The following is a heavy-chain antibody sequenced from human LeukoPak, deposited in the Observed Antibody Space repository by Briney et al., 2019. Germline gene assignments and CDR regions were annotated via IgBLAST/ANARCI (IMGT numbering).Heavy chain of an antibody. D-gene: IGHD5-18*01. CDR1: GGTFSSYA. J-gene: IGHJ4*02. Sequence: ASVKVSCKASGGTFSSYAISWVRQAPGQGLEWMGRIIPILGIANYAQKFQGRVTITADKSTSTAYMELSSLRSEDTAVYYCARDRDSYGYLDYWGQGTLVTVSS. V-gene: IGHV1-69*04. CDR2: IIPILGIA. CDR3: ARDRDSYGYLDY.